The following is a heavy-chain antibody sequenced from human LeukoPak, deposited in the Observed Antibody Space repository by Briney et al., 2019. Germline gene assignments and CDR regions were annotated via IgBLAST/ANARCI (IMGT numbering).Heavy chain of an antibody. CDR2: ISSSGSTI. J-gene: IGHJ3*02. D-gene: IGHD2/OR15-2a*01. Sequence: GSLRLSFAASGFPFSDYYMSWIRPAPGKGLEWVSYISSSGSTIYYADSVKGRFTISRDNAKNSLYLQMNSLRAEDTAVYYCARGGHFYHDAFDIWGQGTMVTVSS. CDR1: GFPFSDYY. V-gene: IGHV3-11*04. CDR3: ARGGHFYHDAFDI.